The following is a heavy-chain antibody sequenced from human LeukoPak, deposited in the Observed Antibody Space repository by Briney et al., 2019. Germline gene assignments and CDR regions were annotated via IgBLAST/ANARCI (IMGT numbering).Heavy chain of an antibody. J-gene: IGHJ4*02. V-gene: IGHV3-21*04. Sequence: GGSLRLSCAASGFTFSSYSMNWVRQAPGKGLEWVSSISSSSSYTYYADSVKGRFTISRDNSKSTLYLQMNSLRAEDTAVYFCAKDGDSSGYYWDSWGQGTLVTVSS. CDR1: GFTFSSYS. D-gene: IGHD3-22*01. CDR3: AKDGDSSGYYWDS. CDR2: ISSSSSYT.